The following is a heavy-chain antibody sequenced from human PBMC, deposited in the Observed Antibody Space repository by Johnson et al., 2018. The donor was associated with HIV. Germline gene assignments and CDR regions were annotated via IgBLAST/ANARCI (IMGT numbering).Heavy chain of an antibody. V-gene: IGHV3-15*01. CDR2: IKSKTDGGTT. CDR3: AKPPREVTVVDAFDI. D-gene: IGHD4-23*01. Sequence: MQLVESGGGLVKPGGSLRLSCAASGFTFSNAWMSWVRQAPGKGLEWVGRIKSKTDGGTTDYAAPVKGRFTISRDDSKNTLYLQMNSLRPEDTALYSCAKPPREVTVVDAFDIWGQGTMVTVSS. J-gene: IGHJ3*02. CDR1: GFTFSNAW.